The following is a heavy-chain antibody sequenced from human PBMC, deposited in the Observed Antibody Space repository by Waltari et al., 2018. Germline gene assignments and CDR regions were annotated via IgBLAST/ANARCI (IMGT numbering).Heavy chain of an antibody. J-gene: IGHJ4*02. CDR1: GFAFNSYA. CDR2: ISLDGYNK. D-gene: IGHD2-2*02. V-gene: IGHV3-30-3*01. CDR3: ARVGYCSSTGCYTSGAFDY. Sequence: QVQLVESGGGVVQPGRSLRLSCAASGFAFNSYAMHWVRQAPGKGLEWVAVISLDGYNKNYVDSVRGRFTISRDSSRRTVYLQMNSLRPDDTAVYYCARVGYCSSTGCYTSGAFDYWGQGTPVIVSS.